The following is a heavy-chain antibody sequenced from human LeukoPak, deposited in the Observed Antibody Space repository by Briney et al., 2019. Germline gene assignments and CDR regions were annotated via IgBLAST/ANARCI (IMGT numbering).Heavy chain of an antibody. J-gene: IGHJ6*03. CDR3: AREGVVRCSGGSCYSGYYYYMDV. CDR1: GYTFTSYG. D-gene: IGHD2-15*01. V-gene: IGHV1-18*01. Sequence: ASVKVSCKASGYTFTSYGISWVRQAPGQGLEWMGWISAYNGNTNYAQKLQGRVTMTTDTSTSTAYMELRSLRSDDTAVYYCAREGVVRCSGGSCYSGYYYYMDVWGKGTTVTVSS. CDR2: ISAYNGNT.